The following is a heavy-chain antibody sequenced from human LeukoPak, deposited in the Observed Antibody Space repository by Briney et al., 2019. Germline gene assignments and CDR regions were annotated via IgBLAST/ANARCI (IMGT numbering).Heavy chain of an antibody. J-gene: IGHJ4*02. CDR2: IYSGDSHT. Sequence: GESLKIPCKGSGYSFTCWIGWVRQMPGKGLEWMGIIYSGDSHTKYSPSFQGRVTISADKSISTAYLQWSGLEASDTAMYYCASARHGDYVWDYWGQGTLVTVSS. CDR3: ASARHGDYVWDY. D-gene: IGHD4-17*01. V-gene: IGHV5-51*01. CDR1: GYSFTCW.